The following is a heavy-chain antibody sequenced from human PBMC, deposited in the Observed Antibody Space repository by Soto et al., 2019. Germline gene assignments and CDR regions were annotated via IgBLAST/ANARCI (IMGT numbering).Heavy chain of an antibody. J-gene: IGHJ4*02. CDR2: INPYTGGT. CDR1: GYTFTDYY. Sequence: QVQLVQSGAEVKKPGASVKVSCKASGYTFTDYYMHWVRQAPGQGLEWLGWINPYTGGTNYAHKFQDRGTLTRDTSTSTAYLDLSRLTSDDTAVYYCAIDPIGGGAPYYCDYWGQGTLVTASS. V-gene: IGHV1-2*02. CDR3: AIDPIGGGAPYYCDY. D-gene: IGHD3-16*01.